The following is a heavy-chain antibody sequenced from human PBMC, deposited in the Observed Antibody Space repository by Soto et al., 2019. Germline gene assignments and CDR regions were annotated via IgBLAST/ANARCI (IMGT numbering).Heavy chain of an antibody. V-gene: IGHV3-30*18. Sequence: LRLTCAASGFIFSSYGMHRVRQVPGKGLEWVAVVSYDGSNKYYADSVKGRFTISRDNSKNTLYLQMNSLRVEDTAVYYCAKALTVVVQGFDYWGQGTLVTVSS. J-gene: IGHJ4*02. D-gene: IGHD2-15*01. CDR3: AKALTVVVQGFDY. CDR2: VSYDGSNK. CDR1: GFIFSSYG.